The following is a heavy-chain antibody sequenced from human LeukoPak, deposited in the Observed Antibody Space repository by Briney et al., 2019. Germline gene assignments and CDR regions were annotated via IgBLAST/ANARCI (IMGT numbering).Heavy chain of an antibody. V-gene: IGHV4-61*02. J-gene: IGHJ5*02. CDR2: IYTSGST. Sequence: PSQTLSLTCTVSGGSISSGSYYWSWIRQPAGKGLEWIGRIYTSGSTNYNPSLKSRVTILVDTSKNQFSLKLSSVTAADTAVYYCAGRSGINWFDPWGQGTLVTVSS. D-gene: IGHD3-3*01. CDR3: AGRSGINWFDP. CDR1: GGSISSGSYY.